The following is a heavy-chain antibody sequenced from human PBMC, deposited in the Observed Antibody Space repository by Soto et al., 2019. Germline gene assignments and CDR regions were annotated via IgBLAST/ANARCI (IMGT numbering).Heavy chain of an antibody. CDR1: GGSISSGGYY. Sequence: SETLSLTCTVSGGSISSGGYYWSWIRQHPGKGLEWIGYIYYSGSTYYNPSLKSRVTISVDTSKNQFSLKLSSVTAADTAVYYCARVAGPREGFGRDAFDIWGQGTMVTVSS. J-gene: IGHJ3*02. CDR2: IYYSGST. CDR3: ARVAGPREGFGRDAFDI. V-gene: IGHV4-31*03. D-gene: IGHD3-10*01.